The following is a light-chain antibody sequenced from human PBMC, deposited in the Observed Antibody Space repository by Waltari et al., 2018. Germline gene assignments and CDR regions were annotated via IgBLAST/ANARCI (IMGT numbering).Light chain of an antibody. V-gene: IGLV2-14*03. J-gene: IGLJ1*01. CDR1: SSDVGGYNY. CDR3: GSYTTRATHV. CDR2: DVN. Sequence: QSALTQPASVSGSPGQSITISCPGTSSDVGGYNYVPWYQQHPGTTPKLIIFDVNRRPSGVSHRFSGSKSGNTASLTISGLQAEDEADYYCGSYTTRATHVFGIGTKVTVL.